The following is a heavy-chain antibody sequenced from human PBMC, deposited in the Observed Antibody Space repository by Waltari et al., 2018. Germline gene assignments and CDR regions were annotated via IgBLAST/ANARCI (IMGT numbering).Heavy chain of an antibody. CDR2: IIPIFGTA. CDR1: GCTFSSYA. CDR3: ARDHGVEMATTFDY. Sequence: QVQLVQSGAEVRKPGSSVKVSCKASGCTFSSYAISCVRQAPGQGLEWMGGIIPIFGTANYAQKFQGRVTITADESTSTAYMELSSLRSEDTAVYYCARDHGVEMATTFDYWGQGTLVTVSS. D-gene: IGHD1-1*01. V-gene: IGHV1-69*13. J-gene: IGHJ4*02.